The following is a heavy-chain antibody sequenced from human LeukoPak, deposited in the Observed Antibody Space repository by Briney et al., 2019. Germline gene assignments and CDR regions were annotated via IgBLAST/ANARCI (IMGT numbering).Heavy chain of an antibody. CDR1: GFTFSGYA. V-gene: IGHV3-30-3*01. CDR2: ISYDGSNK. Sequence: GGSLRLSCAASGFTFSGYAMHWVRQAPGKGLEWVAVISYDGSNKYYADSVKGRFTISRDNSKNTLYLQMNSLRAEDTAVYYCARDMNDYGFFDIWGQGTMVTVSS. D-gene: IGHD4-17*01. J-gene: IGHJ3*02. CDR3: ARDMNDYGFFDI.